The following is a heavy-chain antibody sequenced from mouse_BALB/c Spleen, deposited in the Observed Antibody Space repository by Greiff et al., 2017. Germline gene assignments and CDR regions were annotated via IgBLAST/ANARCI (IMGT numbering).Heavy chain of an antibody. Sequence: VQLQQSGAELVRPGTSVKISCKASGSTFTNYWLGWVKQRPGHGLEWIGDIYPGGCYTNYNENFKGKATLTADTSFSTASMELSSLSSQASAVYFCARKQTYDFGYWGQGTTLTVSA. V-gene: IGHV1-63*02. CDR2: IYPGGCYT. J-gene: IGHJ2*01. D-gene: IGHD5-1*01. CDR1: GSTFTNYW. CDR3: ARKQTYDFGY.